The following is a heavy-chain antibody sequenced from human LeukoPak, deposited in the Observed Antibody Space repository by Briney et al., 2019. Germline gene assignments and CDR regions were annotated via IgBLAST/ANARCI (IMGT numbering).Heavy chain of an antibody. V-gene: IGHV3-74*01. D-gene: IGHD3-10*01. CDR1: GFTFSDYW. CDR3: ARDRGPRTGFMVREAYDY. CDR2: INTDGSIT. Sequence: GGSLRLSCAASGFTFSDYWIHWVRQAPGKGLVWVSRINTDGSITNYADSVKGRFSISRDNAKNTLYLQMRSLRAEDTAVYYCARDRGPRTGFMVREAYDYWGQGTLVTVSS. J-gene: IGHJ4*02.